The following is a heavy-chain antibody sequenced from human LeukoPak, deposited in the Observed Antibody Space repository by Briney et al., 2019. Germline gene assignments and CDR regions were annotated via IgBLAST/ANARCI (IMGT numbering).Heavy chain of an antibody. CDR2: IYSSGST. CDR1: GGSISNYY. D-gene: IGHD3-22*01. V-gene: IGHV4-4*07. J-gene: IGHJ4*02. CDR3: AREGGYYDSSGYQWVDY. Sequence: PSETLSLTCTVSGGSISNYYWSWLRQPAGKGLEWIGRIYSSGSTSYNPSLKSRVTMSVDTSKNQFSLKVTSVTAADTAVYYCAREGGYYDSSGYQWVDYWGQGTLVTVSS.